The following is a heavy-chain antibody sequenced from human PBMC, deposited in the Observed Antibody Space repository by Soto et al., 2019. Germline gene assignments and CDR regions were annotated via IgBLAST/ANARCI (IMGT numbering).Heavy chain of an antibody. CDR2: IYYSGST. J-gene: IGHJ4*02. V-gene: IGHV4-31*01. CDR1: GGSLSSGGYY. CDR3: ARLEEDEDGDFRYFAY. D-gene: IGHD4-17*01. Sequence: QVQLQESGPGLVKPSQTLSLTCTVSGGSLSSGGYYWSRIRQHPGKGLEWIGYIYYSGSTYSNRSPKRLVTLSEDPSKTQFSLKLSAVTAAATAVYYCARLEEDEDGDFRYFAYCGQGTLVTVSS.